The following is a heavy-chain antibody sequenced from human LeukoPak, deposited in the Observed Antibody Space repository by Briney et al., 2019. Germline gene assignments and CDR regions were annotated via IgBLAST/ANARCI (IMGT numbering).Heavy chain of an antibody. CDR2: ISGSGGST. Sequence: GSLRLSFAASGFTFSRYAMRWVRQAPGKGLEWVSAISGSGGSTYYADSVKGRFTISRDNSKNTLYLQMNSLRAEDTAVYYCAAYGDYGALDYWGQGTLVTVSS. J-gene: IGHJ4*02. D-gene: IGHD4-17*01. CDR3: AAYGDYGALDY. CDR1: GFTFSRYA. V-gene: IGHV3-23*01.